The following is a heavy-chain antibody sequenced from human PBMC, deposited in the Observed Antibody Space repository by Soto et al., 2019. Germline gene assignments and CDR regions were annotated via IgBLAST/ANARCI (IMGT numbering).Heavy chain of an antibody. CDR3: VNGAFYDSEVRTFDI. D-gene: IGHD3-22*01. V-gene: IGHV3-64D*06. J-gene: IGHJ3*02. Sequence: GGSLRLSCSASGFTFSSYAMHWVRQAPGKGLEYVSGISSNGGNTYYADSVKGRLTISRGNSKNTLYLQMSSLKAEDTALYYCVNGAFYDSEVRTFDIWGQGTMVTVSS. CDR1: GFTFSSYA. CDR2: ISSNGGNT.